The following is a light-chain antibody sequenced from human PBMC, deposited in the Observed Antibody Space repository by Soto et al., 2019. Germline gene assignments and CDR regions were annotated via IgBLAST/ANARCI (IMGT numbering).Light chain of an antibody. CDR3: QKYNSYKRK. CDR2: DAS. Sequence: DIQMTQSPSTLSASVVDRFTITCRASQSISSWLAWYQQKPGKAPKLLIYDASSLESGVPSRFSGSGSGTEFTLTISSLQPDDFATYYCQKYNSYKRKCGQGTTGDIK. CDR1: QSISSW. V-gene: IGKV1-5*01. J-gene: IGKJ1*01.